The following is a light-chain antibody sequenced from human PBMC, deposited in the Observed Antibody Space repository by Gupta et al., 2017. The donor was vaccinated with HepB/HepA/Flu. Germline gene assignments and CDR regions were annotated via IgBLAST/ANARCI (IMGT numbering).Light chain of an antibody. Sequence: DIAMRHHTLSLPVSLGEPDSISCRSSQSLLDSTGHYYLDWYVQKPGQSPQLLITYLSNRASGVPNRFSGGGSGTDCTLKISRVEAEDVGVYYCMQALQSPYTFGQGTKLEIK. CDR1: QSLLDSTGHYY. V-gene: IGKV2-28*01. CDR2: YLS. CDR3: MQALQSPYT. J-gene: IGKJ2*01.